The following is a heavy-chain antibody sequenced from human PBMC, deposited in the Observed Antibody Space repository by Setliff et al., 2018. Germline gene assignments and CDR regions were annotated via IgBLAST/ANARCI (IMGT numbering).Heavy chain of an antibody. Sequence: SETLSLTCAAYGGTFSDYYWTWIRQPPGKGLEWIGHVYYSGAANYNPSLKSRVTVSVDTSKNQFSLRLISVTAADTAVYYCARGGTFRYFDYWGQGTPVTVSS. CDR2: VYYSGAA. CDR1: GGTFSDYY. V-gene: IGHV4-59*01. D-gene: IGHD5-12*01. J-gene: IGHJ4*02. CDR3: ARGGTFRYFDY.